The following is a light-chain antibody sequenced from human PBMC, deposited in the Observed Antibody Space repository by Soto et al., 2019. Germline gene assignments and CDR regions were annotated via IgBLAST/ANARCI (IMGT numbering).Light chain of an antibody. Sequence: DIQMTQSPSTLSASVGDRVTITCRASQSISSWLAWYQQKPGKAPKLLISKASSLEGGVPSRFSGSGSGTEFTLPISSLQPDDFATYYCQQFHSFSPTFGQGTKVEIK. V-gene: IGKV1-5*03. CDR3: QQFHSFSPT. CDR1: QSISSW. CDR2: KAS. J-gene: IGKJ1*01.